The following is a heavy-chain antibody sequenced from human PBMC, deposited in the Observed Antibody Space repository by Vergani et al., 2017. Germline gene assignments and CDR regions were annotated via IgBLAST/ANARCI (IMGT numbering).Heavy chain of an antibody. D-gene: IGHD3-9*01. V-gene: IGHV1-46*03. Sequence: QVQVVQPGAEVKKSGASVKVSCKTSGYTFSNYYMHWVRQAPGQGLEWMGIINPSGGHTNYAQKFKGRVTMTRDTSTSTIYMELSSLRSEDTAIYYCARGDCGILTGYGYWGQGTLVTVSA. CDR3: ARGDCGILTGYGY. J-gene: IGHJ4*02. CDR1: GYTFSNYY. CDR2: INPSGGHT.